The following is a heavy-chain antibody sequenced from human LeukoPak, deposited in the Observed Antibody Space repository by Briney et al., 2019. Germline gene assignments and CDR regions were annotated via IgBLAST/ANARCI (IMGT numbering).Heavy chain of an antibody. V-gene: IGHV1-2*02. Sequence: ASVKVSYKTSGYTFTDYYLHWVRQAPGRGLEWMGWINPDTGVTNYARKFQGRVSLTRDTSISTVYMEMSRLMSDDTAVYYCARDRNAPRFGLVRKIMWWFDPWGQGTLLTVSS. CDR1: GYTFTDYY. D-gene: IGHD3-3*01. J-gene: IGHJ5*02. CDR2: INPDTGVT. CDR3: ARDRNAPRFGLVRKIMWWFDP.